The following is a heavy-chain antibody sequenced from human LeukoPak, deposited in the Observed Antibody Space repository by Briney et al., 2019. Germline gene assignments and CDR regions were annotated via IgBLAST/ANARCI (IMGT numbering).Heavy chain of an antibody. V-gene: IGHV4-34*01. CDR3: ARGPGGGVYSSSWHRRYGTYYDY. CDR1: GGSFSGYY. CDR2: INHSGST. J-gene: IGHJ4*02. Sequence: PSETLSLTCAVYGGSFSGYYWSWIRQPPGKGLEWIGEINHSGSTNYNPSLKSRVTISVDTSKNQFSLKLSSVAAADTAVYYCARGPGGGVYSSSWHRRYGTYYDYWGQGTLVTVSS. D-gene: IGHD6-13*01.